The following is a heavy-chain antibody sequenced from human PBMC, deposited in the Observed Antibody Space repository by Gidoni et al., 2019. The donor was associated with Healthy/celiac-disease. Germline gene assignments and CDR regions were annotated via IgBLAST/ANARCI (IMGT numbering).Heavy chain of an antibody. CDR1: GFTFSSYW. J-gene: IGHJ6*02. CDR2: INSDGSST. CDR3: AREGGGGYYYYGMDV. V-gene: IGHV3-74*01. Sequence: EVQLVESGGGLVQPGGSLRLSCAASGFTFSSYWMHWVRQAPGKGLVWVSRINSDGSSTSYADSVKGRFTISRDNAKNTLYLQMNSLRAEDTAVYYCAREGGGGYYYYGMDVWGQGTTVTVSS.